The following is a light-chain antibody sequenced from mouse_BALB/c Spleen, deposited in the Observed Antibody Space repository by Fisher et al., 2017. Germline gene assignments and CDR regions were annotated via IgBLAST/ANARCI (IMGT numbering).Light chain of an antibody. CDR3: QQWSSNPPT. CDR2: LTS. V-gene: IGKV4-68*01. Sequence: IVITQSTAIMSASPGEKVTMTCSASSSVNYMYWYQQKPRSSPKPWIYLTSNLASGVPARFSGSGSGTSYSLTISSMEAEDAATYYCQQWSSNPPTFGGGTKL. CDR1: SSVNY. J-gene: IGKJ1*01.